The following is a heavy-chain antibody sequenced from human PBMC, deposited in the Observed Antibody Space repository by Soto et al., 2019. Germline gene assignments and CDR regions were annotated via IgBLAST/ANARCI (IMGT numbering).Heavy chain of an antibody. CDR2: ISYDGSNK. D-gene: IGHD2-15*01. V-gene: IGHV3-30*18. J-gene: IGHJ6*02. CDR1: GFTFSSYG. CDR3: AKDSGYFGAVAATDQGGMDV. Sequence: QVQLVESGGGVVQPGRSLRLSCAASGFTFSSYGMNWVRQAPGKGLEWVAVISYDGSNKYYADSVKGRFTISRDNSKNTLYLQLNSLRAEDTAVYYCAKDSGYFGAVAATDQGGMDVWGQGTTVTVSS.